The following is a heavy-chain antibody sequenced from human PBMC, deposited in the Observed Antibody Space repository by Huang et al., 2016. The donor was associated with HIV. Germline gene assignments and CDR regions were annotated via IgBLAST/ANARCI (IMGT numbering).Heavy chain of an antibody. Sequence: QLQLQESGPGLVKPSQNLSLTCTVFGGSVSSRTFYWAWIRQTPWKGLAWLWSIHPTGTAYSNRSLKSRVSMIVDKSKNQFSLEVTSATAADSAIYYCARQGGDCTSISCYLSWFDPWGQGTLVTVSS. D-gene: IGHD2-2*01. CDR3: ARQGGDCTSISCYLSWFDP. V-gene: IGHV4-39*01. J-gene: IGHJ5*02. CDR2: IHPTGTA. CDR1: GGSVSSRTFY.